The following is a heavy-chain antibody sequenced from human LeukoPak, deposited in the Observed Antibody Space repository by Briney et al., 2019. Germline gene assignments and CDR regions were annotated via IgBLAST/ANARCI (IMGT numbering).Heavy chain of an antibody. Sequence: PGGSLRLSCAASGFTFSSYSMNWVRQAPGKGLEWVSSISSSSSYIYSADSVKGRFTISRDNAKNSLYLQMNSLRAEDTAVYYCAKDTRYNYFWGSYLPLDYWGKGPLVTVSS. CDR2: ISSSSSYI. CDR1: GFTFSSYS. V-gene: IGHV3-21*01. D-gene: IGHD3-16*02. J-gene: IGHJ4*02. CDR3: AKDTRYNYFWGSYLPLDY.